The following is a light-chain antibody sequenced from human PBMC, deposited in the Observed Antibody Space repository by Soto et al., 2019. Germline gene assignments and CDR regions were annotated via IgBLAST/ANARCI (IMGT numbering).Light chain of an antibody. Sequence: EVVLTQSPGTLSLSPGDRATLSCRASQSITNNFLAWYQHKPGQAPRLLIYGASSRATVIPDRFSGSGSGTDFTLTISRLEPEDFAVYHCQQYGSSVITFGQGTRLDIK. CDR2: GAS. V-gene: IGKV3-20*01. J-gene: IGKJ5*01. CDR1: QSITNNF. CDR3: QQYGSSVIT.